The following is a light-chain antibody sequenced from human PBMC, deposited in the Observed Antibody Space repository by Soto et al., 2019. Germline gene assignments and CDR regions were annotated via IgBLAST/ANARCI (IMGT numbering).Light chain of an antibody. Sequence: IQLTQSPSSLSASVGDGVTITCRASQGLSSYLAWYQQKPGKPPKVLIYGASNLQSGVPSRFSGSGSGTEFTLTISSLQPDDFATYYCQHYNSYSEEFGGGTKVDIK. CDR3: QHYNSYSEE. J-gene: IGKJ4*02. V-gene: IGKV1-9*01. CDR2: GAS. CDR1: QGLSSY.